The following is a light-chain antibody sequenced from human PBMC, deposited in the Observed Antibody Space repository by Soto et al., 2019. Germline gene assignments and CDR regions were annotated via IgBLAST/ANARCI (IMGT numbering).Light chain of an antibody. CDR1: QSISSW. Sequence: DIQMTQSPSTLSASVGDRVTITCRASQSISSWLAWYQKKPGKDPKILIYDASSLESGVPSRFSGSGSGTEFNLTISGLQTEDFATYYCQQLTRYPSTFCGGTKVDIK. V-gene: IGKV1-5*01. CDR3: QQLTRYPST. J-gene: IGKJ4*01. CDR2: DAS.